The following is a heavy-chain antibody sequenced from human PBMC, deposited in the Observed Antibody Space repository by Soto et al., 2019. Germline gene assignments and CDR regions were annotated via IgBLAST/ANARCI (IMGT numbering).Heavy chain of an antibody. J-gene: IGHJ4*02. Sequence: SVKVSCKASGGTFSSYAISCVRQAPGQGLEWMGGIIPIFGTANYAQKFQGRVTITANESTSTAYMELSSLRSEDTAVYYCARDLSIFGVVWGQGTLVTVSS. D-gene: IGHD3-3*01. CDR1: GGTFSSYA. CDR3: ARDLSIFGVV. CDR2: IIPIFGTA. V-gene: IGHV1-69*13.